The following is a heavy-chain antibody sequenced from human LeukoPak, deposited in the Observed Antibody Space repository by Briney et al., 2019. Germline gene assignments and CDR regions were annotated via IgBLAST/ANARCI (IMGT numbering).Heavy chain of an antibody. CDR3: ARDLGYYRADY. V-gene: IGHV3-7*04. D-gene: IGHD1-26*01. CDR1: GFTFSSYW. Sequence: LTLSCAASGFTFSSYWMRWVRQAPGKGREWVANIKGDGSDNHYVDSVRGRFTISRDNAKNSLYLQMNSLRAEDTAVYYCARDLGYYRADYWGQGTLVTVSS. J-gene: IGHJ4*02. CDR2: IKGDGSDN.